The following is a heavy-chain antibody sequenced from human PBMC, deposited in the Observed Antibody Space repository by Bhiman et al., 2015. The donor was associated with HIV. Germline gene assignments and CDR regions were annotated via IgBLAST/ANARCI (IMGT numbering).Heavy chain of an antibody. CDR3: AKDYEDGGSSWYLGLLSGDAFDI. D-gene: IGHD6-13*01. V-gene: IGHV3-9*01. J-gene: IGHJ3*02. CDR1: GFTFDDYA. CDR2: ISWNSGSI. Sequence: EVQLVESGGGLVQPGRSLRLSCAASGFTFDDYAMHWVRQAPGKGLEWVSGISWNSGSIGYADSVKGRFTISRDNAKNSLYLQMNSLRAEDTALYYCAKDYEDGGSSWYLGLLSGDAFDIWGQGTMVTVSS.